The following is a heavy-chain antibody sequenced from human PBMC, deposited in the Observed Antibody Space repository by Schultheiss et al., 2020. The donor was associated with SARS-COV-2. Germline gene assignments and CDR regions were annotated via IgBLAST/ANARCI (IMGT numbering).Heavy chain of an antibody. J-gene: IGHJ4*02. Sequence: SETLSLTCTVSGGSISSGASCWTWIRQHPGKGLEWIGYIYYSGSTYYNPSLKSRVTLSVDTSKNHFSLKLSSVTAADTAVYYCARFSPNYYDTTGYYYSTFDSWGQGSLVTVSS. CDR2: IYYSGST. CDR1: GGSISSGASC. V-gene: IGHV4-30-4*08. CDR3: ARFSPNYYDTTGYYYSTFDS. D-gene: IGHD3-22*01.